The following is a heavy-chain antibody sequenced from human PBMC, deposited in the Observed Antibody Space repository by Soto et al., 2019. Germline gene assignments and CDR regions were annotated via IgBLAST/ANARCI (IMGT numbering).Heavy chain of an antibody. CDR2: ISWNSGSI. CDR1: GFTFDDYA. D-gene: IGHD6-19*01. V-gene: IGHV3-9*01. J-gene: IGHJ4*02. CDR3: AKDITGIAVAGTFDY. Sequence: HPGGSLRLSCAASGFTFDDYAMHWVRQAPGKGLEWVSGISWNSGSIGYADSVKGRFTISRDNAKNSLYLQMNSLRAEDTALYYCAKDITGIAVAGTFDYWGQGTLVTVSS.